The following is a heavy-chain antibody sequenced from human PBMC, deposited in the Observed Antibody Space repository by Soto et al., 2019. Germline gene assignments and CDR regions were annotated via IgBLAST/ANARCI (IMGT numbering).Heavy chain of an antibody. CDR2: ISGSGGST. J-gene: IGHJ4*02. D-gene: IGHD3-10*01. CDR3: AKRGSGSYYDC. V-gene: IGHV3-23*01. Sequence: EVQLLESGGGLVQPGGSLRLSCAASGFTFSSYAMRWVRQAPGKGLEWVSAISGSGGSTYYADSVKGRVTIASDHSKNTVYLPMTRLRAEDTAVCYCAKRGSGSYYDCSGQGTLVTVSS. CDR1: GFTFSSYA.